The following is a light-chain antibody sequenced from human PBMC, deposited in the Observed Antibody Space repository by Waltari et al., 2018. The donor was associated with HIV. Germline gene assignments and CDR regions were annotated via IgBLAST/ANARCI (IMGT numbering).Light chain of an antibody. CDR3: NSRDSSGKHHWV. J-gene: IGLJ3*02. CDR1: SLRSYY. Sequence: SSELTQDPAVSVALGQTVRITCQGDSLRSYYASWYQQKPGQAPVLVIYNNNNRPPGIPDRFSGSSSGNTASLTITGAQAEDEADYYCNSRDSSGKHHWVFGGGTKLTVL. V-gene: IGLV3-19*01. CDR2: NNN.